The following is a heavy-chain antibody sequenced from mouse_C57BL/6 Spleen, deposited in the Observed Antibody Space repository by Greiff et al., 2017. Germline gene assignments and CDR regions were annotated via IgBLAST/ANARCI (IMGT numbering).Heavy chain of an antibody. Sequence: EVMLVESGEGLVKPGGSLKLSCAASGFTFSSYAMSWVRQTPEKRLEWVAYISSGGDYIYYAATVKGRFTISRDNARNTLYLQMSSLRSEDTAMXYCTRDRGVVAWYWYFDVWGTGTTVTVSS. V-gene: IGHV5-9-1*02. CDR3: TRDRGVVAWYWYFDV. J-gene: IGHJ1*03. CDR1: GFTFSSYA. CDR2: ISSGGDYI. D-gene: IGHD1-1*01.